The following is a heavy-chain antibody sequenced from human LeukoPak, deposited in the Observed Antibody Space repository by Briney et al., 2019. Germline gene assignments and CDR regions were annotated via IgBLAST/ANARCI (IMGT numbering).Heavy chain of an antibody. CDR2: TRYDGGDK. CDR3: PQNRDGGIYADAFEM. J-gene: IGHJ3*02. V-gene: IGHV3-30*02. CDR1: GFTFKNYD. Sequence: PGGSLRLSCARSGFTFKNYDMHWVRQTPGKGLEWVAFTRYDGGDKYYLDSVKGRFTSFRDNSRNTLYLQMNRVTHEDTDVYYCPQNRDGGIYADAFEMWGQGTMVRVYS. D-gene: IGHD5-24*01.